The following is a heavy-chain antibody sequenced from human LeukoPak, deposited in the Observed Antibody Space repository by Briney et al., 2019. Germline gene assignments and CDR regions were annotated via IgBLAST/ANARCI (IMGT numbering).Heavy chain of an antibody. CDR1: GFTFSSYA. D-gene: IGHD5-18*01. CDR3: ANRGYSYGLHY. J-gene: IGHJ4*02. V-gene: IGHV3-30*04. Sequence: GGSLRLSCAASGFTFSSYATHWVRQAPGKGREGVAVISYDGSKKYYADSAKGRFTTSRDNSKNTLYLQMNSLRAEDTAVYYCANRGYSYGLHYWGQGTLVTVS. CDR2: ISYDGSKK.